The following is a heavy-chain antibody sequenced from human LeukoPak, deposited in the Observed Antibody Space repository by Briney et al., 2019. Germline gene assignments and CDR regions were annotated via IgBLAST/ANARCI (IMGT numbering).Heavy chain of an antibody. CDR2: IKQDGSEK. CDR1: GFTFSSYW. CDR3: ARDPYYYDSSGYLP. Sequence: GGSLRLSCAASGFTFSSYWMSWVRQAPGKGLEWVANIKQDGSEKYYVDSVKGRFTISRDNAKNSLYLQMNSLRAEDTAVYYCARDPYYYDSSGYLPWGQGTLVTVSS. D-gene: IGHD3-22*01. V-gene: IGHV3-7*03. J-gene: IGHJ4*02.